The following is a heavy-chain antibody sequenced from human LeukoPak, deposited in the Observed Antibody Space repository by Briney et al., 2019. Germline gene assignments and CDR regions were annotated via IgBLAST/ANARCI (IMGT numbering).Heavy chain of an antibody. V-gene: IGHV3-74*01. CDR1: GFTFGSYW. J-gene: IGHJ4*02. Sequence: PGGSLRLSCAASGFTFGSYWMHWVRQAPGKGLVWVSRINTDGGDTIYADSVKGRFTISRDNAKNSLYLQMNSLRDEDTAVYYCAREAYGDWYYFDYWGQGTLVTVSS. D-gene: IGHD4-17*01. CDR2: INTDGGDT. CDR3: AREAYGDWYYFDY.